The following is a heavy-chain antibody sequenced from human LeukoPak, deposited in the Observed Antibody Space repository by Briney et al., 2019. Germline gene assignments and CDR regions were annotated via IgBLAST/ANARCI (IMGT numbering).Heavy chain of an antibody. D-gene: IGHD3-10*01. V-gene: IGHV4-34*01. CDR2: INHSGST. Sequence: SETLSLTCAVYGGSFSGYYWSWIRQPPGKGLEWIGEINHSGSTNYNPSLKSRVTISVDTSKNQFPLKLSSVTAADTAVYYCARSPGYGSGSYYMSRRDAFDIWGQGTMVTVSS. CDR1: GGSFSGYY. J-gene: IGHJ3*02. CDR3: ARSPGYGSGSYYMSRRDAFDI.